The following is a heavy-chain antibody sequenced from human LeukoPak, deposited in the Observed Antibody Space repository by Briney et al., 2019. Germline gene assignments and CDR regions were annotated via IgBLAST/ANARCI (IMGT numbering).Heavy chain of an antibody. V-gene: IGHV3-30-3*01. CDR2: ISYDGSNK. J-gene: IGHJ5*02. CDR3: AKQAAGPGSIAAAGSGSYYFDP. Sequence: GGSLRLSCAASGFTFSSYAIHWVRQAPGKGLEWVAVISYDGSNKYYADSVKGRFTISRDSSKNTLYLQMNSLRAEDTAVYYCAKQAAGPGSIAAAGSGSYYFDPWGQGTLVTVSS. CDR1: GFTFSSYA. D-gene: IGHD6-13*01.